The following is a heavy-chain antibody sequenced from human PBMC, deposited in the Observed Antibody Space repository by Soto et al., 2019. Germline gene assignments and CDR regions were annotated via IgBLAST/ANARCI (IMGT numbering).Heavy chain of an antibody. Sequence: QSTLKESGPALVKPTQTLTLTCTFSGFSLSTRGVALAWIRQPPGKALEWLALIYWDDDKRYSPSLKSRLTITKDTSKNQVVLTMTNMDPVDTATYYCAHGRFSGSYTYFVYWGQGTLVTVSS. CDR2: IYWDDDK. CDR3: AHGRFSGSYTYFVY. J-gene: IGHJ4*02. CDR1: GFSLSTRGVA. D-gene: IGHD3-10*01. V-gene: IGHV2-5*02.